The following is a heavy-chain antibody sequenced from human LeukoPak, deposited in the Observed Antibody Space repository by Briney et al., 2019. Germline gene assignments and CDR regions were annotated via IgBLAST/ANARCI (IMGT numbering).Heavy chain of an antibody. CDR2: IYTSGST. Sequence: SETLSLTCTVSGGSISNYYWSWIRQPAGKGLEWIGRIYTSGSTNYNPSLKSRVTMPVDTSKNRFSLKLSSVTAADTAVYYCARVGYAGTDFYYGMDVWGQGTTVTVSS. D-gene: IGHD6-13*01. CDR1: GGSISNYY. CDR3: ARVGYAGTDFYYGMDV. V-gene: IGHV4-4*07. J-gene: IGHJ6*02.